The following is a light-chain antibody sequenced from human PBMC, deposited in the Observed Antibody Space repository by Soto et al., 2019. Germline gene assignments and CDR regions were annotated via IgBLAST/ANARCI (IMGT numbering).Light chain of an antibody. Sequence: IQMTQSPSTVSASVGDRVAITCRASQSIGIWLAWYQQKPGKAPRFLIYTASTLLGGVPSRFSGSGSGTEFTLTISSLQPDDFATYYYQQYRDYSWTFGQGTKVEIK. CDR1: QSIGIW. J-gene: IGKJ1*01. CDR2: TAS. V-gene: IGKV1-5*03. CDR3: QQYRDYSWT.